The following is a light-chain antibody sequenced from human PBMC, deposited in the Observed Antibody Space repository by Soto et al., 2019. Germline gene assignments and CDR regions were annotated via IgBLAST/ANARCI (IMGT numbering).Light chain of an antibody. V-gene: IGLV2-14*01. Sequence: QSALTQPASVSGSPGQSITISCTGTSSDVGGYNYVSWYQQHPGKAPKLMIYEVSNRPSGVSNRFSGSKSGNTASLTISGLQAEDEADYYCSSYTSSSTCLFGTGTKVTVL. CDR1: SSDVGGYNY. CDR2: EVS. CDR3: SSYTSSSTCL. J-gene: IGLJ1*01.